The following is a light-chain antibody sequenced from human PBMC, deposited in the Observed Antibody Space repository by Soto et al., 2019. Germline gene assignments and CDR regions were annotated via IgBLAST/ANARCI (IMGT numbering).Light chain of an antibody. CDR2: GAS. CDR3: QQRSNWPPLT. CDR1: QSVSTY. J-gene: IGKJ4*01. V-gene: IGKV3-11*01. Sequence: EIVLTQSPATLSLSPGERATLSCRASQSVSTYLAWYQQKPGQAPRLLIYGASNRATGIPARFSGSGSGTDFILTNSSLEPEDFAVYYCQQRSNWPPLTFGGGTRVEMK.